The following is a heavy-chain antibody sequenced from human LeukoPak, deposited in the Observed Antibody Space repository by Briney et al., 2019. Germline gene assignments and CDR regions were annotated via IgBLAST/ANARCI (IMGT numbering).Heavy chain of an antibody. CDR1: GGSISSGAYY. J-gene: IGHJ4*02. CDR3: ARGGNSKASDY. Sequence: SETLSLTCTVSGGSISSGAYYWSWIRQHPGKGLEWIGYIYYSGSTYYNASLRSRVTIAVDTSKNQFSLKLSSVTAADTAVYYCARGGNSKASDYWGQGTLVTVSS. V-gene: IGHV4-31*03. CDR2: IYYSGST. D-gene: IGHD4-23*01.